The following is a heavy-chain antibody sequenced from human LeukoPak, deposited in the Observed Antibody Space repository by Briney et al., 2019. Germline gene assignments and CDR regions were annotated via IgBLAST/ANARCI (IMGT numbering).Heavy chain of an antibody. Sequence: ASVKVSCKASGYTFTGYYMHWVRQAPGQGLEWMGWINPNSRGTKYAQKFQGRVTMTRDTSISTAYMELTGLRSDDTAVYYCARVDDILTGHLDYWGQGTLVTVSS. CDR3: ARVDDILTGHLDY. D-gene: IGHD3-9*01. V-gene: IGHV1-2*02. CDR2: INPNSRGT. CDR1: GYTFTGYY. J-gene: IGHJ4*02.